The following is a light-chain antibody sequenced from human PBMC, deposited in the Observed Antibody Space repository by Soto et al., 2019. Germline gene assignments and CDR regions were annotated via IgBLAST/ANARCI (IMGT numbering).Light chain of an antibody. CDR3: SSYTSSAPFYV. V-gene: IGLV2-14*03. CDR2: DVN. Sequence: QSVLTQPASASGSPGQSITIACTGARTDVDGYDYVSWYQQHPGQAPKLMIYDVNNRPSGVSYRFSGSKSGDTASLTISGLQAEDDADYYCSSYTSSAPFYVFGTGTKVTVL. J-gene: IGLJ1*01. CDR1: RTDVDGYDY.